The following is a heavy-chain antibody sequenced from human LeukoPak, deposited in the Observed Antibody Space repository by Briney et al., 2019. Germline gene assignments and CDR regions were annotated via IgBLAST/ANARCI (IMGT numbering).Heavy chain of an antibody. D-gene: IGHD3-3*01. CDR1: GFTFSSYA. J-gene: IGHJ6*02. CDR2: ISGSGGST. V-gene: IGHV3-23*01. CDR3: AKDDTPLPYYDFWSVGDLGMDV. Sequence: HTGGSLRLSCAASGFTFSSYAMSWVRQAPGKGLEWVSAISGSGGSTYYADSVKGRFTISRDNSKNTLYLQMNSLRAEDTAVYYCAKDDTPLPYYDFWSVGDLGMDVWGQGTTVTVSS.